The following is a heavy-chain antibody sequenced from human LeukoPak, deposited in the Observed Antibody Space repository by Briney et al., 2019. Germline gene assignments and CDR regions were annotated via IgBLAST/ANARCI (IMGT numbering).Heavy chain of an antibody. V-gene: IGHV3-11*04. J-gene: IGHJ4*02. CDR1: RFTFSDYY. CDR3: ARGGYMITFGGVDY. CDR2: ISSSGSTV. D-gene: IGHD3-16*01. Sequence: GGSLRLSCAASRFTFSDYYMNWIRQAPGKGLEWVSCISSSGSTVYYADSVKGRFTISRDNAKNSLYLQMNSLRAEDTAVYYCARGGYMITFGGVDYWGLGTLVTVSS.